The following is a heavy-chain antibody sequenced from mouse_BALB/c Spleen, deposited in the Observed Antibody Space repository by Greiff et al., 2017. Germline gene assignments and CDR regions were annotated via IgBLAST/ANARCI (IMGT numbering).Heavy chain of an antibody. Sequence: VQLQQTGPELVKPGASVKISCKASGYSFTDYIMLWVKQSHGKSLEWIGNINPYYGSTSYNLKFKGKATLTVDKSSSTAYMQLNSLTSEDSAVYYCARLEYAMDYWGQGTSVTVSS. CDR1: GYSFTDYI. J-gene: IGHJ4*01. V-gene: IGHV1-39*01. CDR2: INPYYGST. CDR3: ARLEYAMDY.